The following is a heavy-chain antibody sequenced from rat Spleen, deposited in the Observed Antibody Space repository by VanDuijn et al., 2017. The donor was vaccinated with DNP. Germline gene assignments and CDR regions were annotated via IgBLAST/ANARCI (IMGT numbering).Heavy chain of an antibody. CDR2: INMGSGGT. D-gene: IGHD1-7*01. Sequence: QVQLQQSGAEVAKPGSSVKISCKASGYTFTSYYIGCIKQTTGQGLDYIGFINMGSGGTNYNEKFKGKATLTVDKSSSTAFMQLSSLRPDDSAVYYCARGGYGIWFAHWGQGTLVTVSS. CDR3: ARGGYGIWFAH. J-gene: IGHJ3*01. V-gene: IGHV1-43*01. CDR1: GYTFTSYY.